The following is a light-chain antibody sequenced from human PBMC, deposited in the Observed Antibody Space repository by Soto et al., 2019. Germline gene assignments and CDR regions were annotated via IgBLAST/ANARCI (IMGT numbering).Light chain of an antibody. CDR2: AAS. CDR1: QSISSY. V-gene: IGKV1-39*01. J-gene: IGKJ1*01. CDR3: HQSYSTPRVT. Sequence: DIQMTQSPSSLSASVGDRVTITCRASQSISSYLNWYQQKPGKAPKLLIYAASSLQSGVPSRFSGSGSGTDFTLTISSLQPEDFATYYCHQSYSTPRVTFGQGTKVDIK.